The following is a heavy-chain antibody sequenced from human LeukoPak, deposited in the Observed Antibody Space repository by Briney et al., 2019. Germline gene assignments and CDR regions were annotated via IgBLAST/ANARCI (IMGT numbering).Heavy chain of an antibody. J-gene: IGHJ5*02. CDR2: ISGSGGST. D-gene: IGHD4-11*01. Sequence: GGSLRLSCAASGFTFSNYAMNWVRQATGKGLAWVSGISGSGGSTYYADSVKGRFTISRDNSKNTLYLQMISLRAEDTAVYYCAKDRYSNYGNWFDPWGQGTLVTVFS. CDR1: GFTFSNYA. V-gene: IGHV3-23*01. CDR3: AKDRYSNYGNWFDP.